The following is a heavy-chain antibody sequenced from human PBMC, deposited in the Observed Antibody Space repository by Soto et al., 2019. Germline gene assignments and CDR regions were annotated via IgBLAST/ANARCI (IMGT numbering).Heavy chain of an antibody. D-gene: IGHD3-22*01. CDR3: TTDPSGIVVVSRSLGSDYYYGMDV. CDR1: GFTFSNAW. Sequence: GGSLRLSCAASGFTFSNAWMNWVRQAPGKGLEWVGRIKSKTDGGTTDYAAPVKGRFTISRDDSKNTLYLQMNSLKTEDTAVYYCTTDPSGIVVVSRSLGSDYYYGMDVWGQGTTVTVSS. CDR2: IKSKTDGGTT. V-gene: IGHV3-15*07. J-gene: IGHJ6*02.